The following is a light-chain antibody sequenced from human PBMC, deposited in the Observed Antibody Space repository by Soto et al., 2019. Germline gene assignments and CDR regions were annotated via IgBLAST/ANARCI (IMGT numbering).Light chain of an antibody. V-gene: IGKV3-15*01. CDR3: QQYNNWPPLT. Sequence: EIVMTQSPATLSVSPGERATLSCRASQSVSSNLAWYQQKPGQAPRLLIYGASTRATGIPARFSGSGSGTEFTLTISSLQSEDFAVYSCQQYNNWPPLTFGRGTKVEIK. CDR2: GAS. CDR1: QSVSSN. J-gene: IGKJ4*01.